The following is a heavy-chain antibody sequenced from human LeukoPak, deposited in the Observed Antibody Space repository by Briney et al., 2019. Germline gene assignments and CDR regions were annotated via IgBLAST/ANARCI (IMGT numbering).Heavy chain of an antibody. Sequence: GGSLRLSCAASGFTFSSYAMNWVRQAPGKGLEWVSFISGSGGSTYYADSMKGRFTISRDNSKNTLYLQMNSLRAEDTAVYYCAKDWRSGYGGNSGGLYYFDYWGQGTLVTVSS. V-gene: IGHV3-23*01. CDR3: AKDWRSGYGGNSGGLYYFDY. D-gene: IGHD4-23*01. J-gene: IGHJ4*02. CDR2: ISGSGGST. CDR1: GFTFSSYA.